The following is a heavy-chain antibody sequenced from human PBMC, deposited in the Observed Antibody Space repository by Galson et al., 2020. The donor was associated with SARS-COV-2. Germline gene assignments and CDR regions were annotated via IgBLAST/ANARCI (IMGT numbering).Heavy chain of an antibody. CDR2: ISGSGGST. Sequence: GGSLRLSCAASGFTFSSYAMSWVRQAPGKGLEWVSAISGSGGSTYYADSVKGRFTISRDNSKNTLYLQMNSLRAEDTAVYYCAKHTPYYDFWSGYYPGYFDYWGQGTLVTVSS. D-gene: IGHD3-3*01. CDR1: GFTFSSYA. CDR3: AKHTPYYDFWSGYYPGYFDY. V-gene: IGHV3-23*01. J-gene: IGHJ4*02.